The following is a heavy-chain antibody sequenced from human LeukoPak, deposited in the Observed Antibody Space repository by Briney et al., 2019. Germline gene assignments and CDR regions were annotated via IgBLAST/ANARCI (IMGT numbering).Heavy chain of an antibody. CDR3: ARSRGELDYFDY. V-gene: IGHV4-59*12. J-gene: IGHJ4*02. CDR2: IYYSGST. D-gene: IGHD1-26*01. CDR1: GGSISSYY. Sequence: SETLSLTCIVSGGSISSYYWSWIRQPPGKGLEWIGYIYYSGSTNYNPSLKSRVTISVDRSKNQFSLKLSSVTAADTAVYYCARSRGELDYFDYWGQGTLVTVSS.